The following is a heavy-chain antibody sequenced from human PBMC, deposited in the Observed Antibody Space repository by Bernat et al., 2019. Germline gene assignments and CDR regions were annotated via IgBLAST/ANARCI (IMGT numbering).Heavy chain of an antibody. CDR3: ARVRCSSTSCYFPWFDP. Sequence: QVQLVQSGAEVKKPGASVKVSCKASGYTFTGYYMHWVRQAPGQGLEWMGRINPNSGGTNYAQKFQGGVTMTRDTSISTAYMELSRLRSDDTAVYYCARVRCSSTSCYFPWFDPWGQGTLVTVSS. CDR2: INPNSGGT. J-gene: IGHJ5*02. CDR1: GYTFTGYY. D-gene: IGHD2-2*01. V-gene: IGHV1-2*06.